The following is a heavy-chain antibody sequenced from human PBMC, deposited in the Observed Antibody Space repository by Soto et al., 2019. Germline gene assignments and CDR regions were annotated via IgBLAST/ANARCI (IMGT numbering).Heavy chain of an antibody. D-gene: IGHD2-2*01. CDR1: GYSFTKYG. CDR2: INPGNGDT. Sequence: ASVKVSCKTSGYSFTKYGLHWARQAPGQRLEWMGWINPGNGDTKYSQKFQGRVTITRDTSATTAYMELSSLRSEDSAVFYCARTDCSSTSCYNYYYYGMDVWGQGTTVTVSS. J-gene: IGHJ6*02. CDR3: ARTDCSSTSCYNYYYYGMDV. V-gene: IGHV1-3*01.